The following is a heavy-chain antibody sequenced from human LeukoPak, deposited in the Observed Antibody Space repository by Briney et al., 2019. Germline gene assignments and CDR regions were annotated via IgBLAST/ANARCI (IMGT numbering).Heavy chain of an antibody. J-gene: IGHJ5*02. D-gene: IGHD1-7*01. CDR1: GFTFSSYA. CDR3: AREEDNWNSNWFDP. V-gene: IGHV3-30*04. CDR2: ISYDGSNK. Sequence: GRSLRLSCAASGFTFSSYAMHWVRQAPGKGLEWVAVISYDGSNKYYADSVKGRFTISRDNSKNTLYLQMNSLRAEDTAVYYCAREEDNWNSNWFDPRGQGTLVTVSS.